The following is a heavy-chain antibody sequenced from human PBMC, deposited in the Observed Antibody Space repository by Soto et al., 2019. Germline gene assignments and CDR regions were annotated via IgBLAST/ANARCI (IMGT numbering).Heavy chain of an antibody. D-gene: IGHD2-2*01. CDR2: IYYTGST. Sequence: WTWLRQHPGSGLEWIGYIYYTGSTYYNPSLKSRVIMSVDTSNNQLSLQLSSVSDADTAVYFCATVSGIVVVPTAKDPHYYEMDVCGKGTTVTVSS. V-gene: IGHV4-31*02. CDR3: ATVSGIVVVPTAKDPHYYEMDV. J-gene: IGHJ6*04.